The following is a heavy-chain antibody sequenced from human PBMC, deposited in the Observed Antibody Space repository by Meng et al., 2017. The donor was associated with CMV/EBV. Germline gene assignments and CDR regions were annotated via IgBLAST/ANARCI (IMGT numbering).Heavy chain of an antibody. Sequence: STSYGISLVSQRPGKGMEWMGRIDPSDSYTNYSPSFQGHVTISADKSISTAYLQWSSLKASDTAMYYCARQTKGSSWYDRGNWFDPWGQGTLVTVSS. V-gene: IGHV5-10-1*01. J-gene: IGHJ5*02. CDR3: ARQTKGSSWYDRGNWFDP. D-gene: IGHD6-13*01. CDR2: IDPSDSYT. CDR1: STSYG.